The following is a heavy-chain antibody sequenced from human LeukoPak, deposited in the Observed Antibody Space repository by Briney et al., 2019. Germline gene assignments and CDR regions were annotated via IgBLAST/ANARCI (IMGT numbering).Heavy chain of an antibody. Sequence: PGGSLRLSCAASGFTFSSYAMSWVRQAPGKGLEWVSAISGSGGSTYYADSVKGRFTISRDNSKNTLYLQMNSLRAEDTAVYYCARDGVIYCSGGSCYYFDYWGQGTLVTVSS. CDR2: ISGSGGST. V-gene: IGHV3-23*01. CDR3: ARDGVIYCSGGSCYYFDY. CDR1: GFTFSSYA. D-gene: IGHD2-15*01. J-gene: IGHJ4*02.